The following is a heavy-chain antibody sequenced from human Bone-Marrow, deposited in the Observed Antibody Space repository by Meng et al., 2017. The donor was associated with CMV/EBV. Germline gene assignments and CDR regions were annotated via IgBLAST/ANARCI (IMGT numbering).Heavy chain of an antibody. D-gene: IGHD2-2*01. Sequence: GGSLRLSCAASGFTFDDYAMHWVRQAPGKGLEWVSGISWNSGSIGYADSVKGRFTISRDNAKNSLYLQMNSLRAEDTAVYYCARGSVLPAAISQHWGQGTLVTVAS. CDR3: ARGSVLPAAISQH. V-gene: IGHV3-9*01. CDR1: GFTFDDYA. J-gene: IGHJ1*01. CDR2: ISWNSGSI.